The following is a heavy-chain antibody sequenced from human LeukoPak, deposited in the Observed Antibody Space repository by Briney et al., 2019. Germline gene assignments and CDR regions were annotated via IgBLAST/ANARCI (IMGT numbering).Heavy chain of an antibody. CDR2: ISGSGGST. J-gene: IGHJ6*02. V-gene: IGHV3-23*01. Sequence: GGSLRLSCAASGFTYSSYAMSWVRQAPGKGLEWVSAISGSGGSTYYADSVKGRFTISRDNSKNTLYLQMNSLRAEDTAVYYCAKDPSYCSSTSCPIRGYYYGMDVWGQRTTVTVSS. D-gene: IGHD2-2*01. CDR1: GFTYSSYA. CDR3: AKDPSYCSSTSCPIRGYYYGMDV.